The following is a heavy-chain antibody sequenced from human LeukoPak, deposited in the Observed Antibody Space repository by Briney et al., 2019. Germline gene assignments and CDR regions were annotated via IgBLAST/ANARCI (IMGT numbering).Heavy chain of an antibody. V-gene: IGHV3-21*01. CDR3: ARAQYIAAAATNWFDP. CDR2: ISSSSSYI. D-gene: IGHD6-13*01. Sequence: PGGSLRLSCAASGFTFSSYSMNWVRQAPGKGLEWVSSISSSSSYIYYADSVKGRFTISRDNAKNSLYLQMNSLRAEDTAVYYCARAQYIAAAATNWFDPWGQGTLVTVSS. CDR1: GFTFSSYS. J-gene: IGHJ5*02.